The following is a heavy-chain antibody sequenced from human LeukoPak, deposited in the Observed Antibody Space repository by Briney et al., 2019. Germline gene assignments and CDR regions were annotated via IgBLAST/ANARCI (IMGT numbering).Heavy chain of an antibody. Sequence: ASVKVSCKASGYTFTGYYMHWVRQAPGQGLEWMGRINPNSGGTNYAQKFQGRVTMTRDTSISTAYMELSRLRSDDTAVCYCARVRTMVRGVKGPTGSFDYWGQGTLVTVSS. J-gene: IGHJ4*02. CDR1: GYTFTGYY. D-gene: IGHD3-10*01. CDR3: ARVRTMVRGVKGPTGSFDY. CDR2: INPNSGGT. V-gene: IGHV1-2*06.